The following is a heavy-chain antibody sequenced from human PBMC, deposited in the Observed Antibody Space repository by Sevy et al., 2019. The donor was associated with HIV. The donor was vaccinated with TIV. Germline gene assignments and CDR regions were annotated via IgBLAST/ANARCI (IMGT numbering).Heavy chain of an antibody. CDR1: GGSITSLY. V-gene: IGHV4-59*08. CDR2: IYYNGHI. D-gene: IGHD1-1*01. J-gene: IGHJ5*02. CDR3: AFENARGRGSS. Sequence: SETLSLTCTVSGGSITSLYWNWIRQPPGKGLEWIANIYYNGHINYNPSLKCRVTLSLDTSKNQFSLRLSSVTAADTAMYYRAFENARGRGSSWGQGTLVTVSS.